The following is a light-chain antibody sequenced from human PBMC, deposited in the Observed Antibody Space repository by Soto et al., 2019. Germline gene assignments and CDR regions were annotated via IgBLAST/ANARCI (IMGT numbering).Light chain of an antibody. V-gene: IGKV1-39*01. CDR1: QSISSS. Sequence: QMTQSPSDLSASVGDRRTITCRASQSISSSLNWYQQKAGKAPKLXXXDTSSLQSGVPPRFIGIGSGTDFTLTISNLQPQDFATYYCQQSYSTLXITFCQGTRLEIK. CDR2: DTS. J-gene: IGKJ5*01. CDR3: QQSYSTLXIT.